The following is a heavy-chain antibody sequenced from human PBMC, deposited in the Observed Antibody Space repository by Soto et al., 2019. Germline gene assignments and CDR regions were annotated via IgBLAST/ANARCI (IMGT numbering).Heavy chain of an antibody. CDR1: GFTFNSYA. J-gene: IGHJ6*02. D-gene: IGHD3-22*01. CDR3: ARRYYDSRGYHSGSYYGMDV. CDR2: ISYDGSIK. Sequence: GGSLRLSCAASGFTFNSYAMHWGREAPGKGLEWVAIISYDGSIKYYADSVKGRFTISRDNSKNTLYLQMSSLRIEDTAVYYCARRYYDSRGYHSGSYYGMDVWGQGTTVTVSS. V-gene: IGHV3-30-3*01.